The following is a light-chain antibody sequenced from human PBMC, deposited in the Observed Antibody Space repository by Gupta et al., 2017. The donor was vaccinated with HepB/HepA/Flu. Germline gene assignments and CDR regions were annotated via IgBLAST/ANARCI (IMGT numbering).Light chain of an antibody. Sequence: EIVMTQSPVTLSVSPGERATLSCRASESVSSSVAWYQQKPGQAPRLLIYGASTRATGIPARFSGSGSATDFTLTISILQSEDLAVYYCQQYNHWPRWTFGQGTKVEIK. CDR2: GAS. J-gene: IGKJ1*01. V-gene: IGKV3-15*01. CDR1: ESVSSS. CDR3: QQYNHWPRWT.